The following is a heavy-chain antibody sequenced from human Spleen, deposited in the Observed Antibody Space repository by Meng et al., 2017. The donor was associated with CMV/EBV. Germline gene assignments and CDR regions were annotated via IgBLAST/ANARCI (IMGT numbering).Heavy chain of an antibody. CDR3: ARPTDYDFWSGPLDP. CDR1: GYTFIGYY. D-gene: IGHD3-3*01. Sequence: ASVKVSCKASGYTFIGYYMHWVRQAPGQGLEWMGWINPNSGGTKYAQKFQGRVTMTRDTSISTAYMELSRLTSDDTAVYYCARPTDYDFWSGPLDPWGQGTLVTVS. CDR2: INPNSGGT. V-gene: IGHV1-2*02. J-gene: IGHJ5*02.